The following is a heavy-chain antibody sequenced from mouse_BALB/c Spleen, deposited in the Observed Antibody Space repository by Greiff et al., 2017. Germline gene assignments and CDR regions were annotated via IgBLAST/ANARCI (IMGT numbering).Heavy chain of an antibody. CDR3: ARDIPFDY. Sequence: DVKLQESGGGLVQPGGSLRLSCATSGFTFTDYYMSWVRQPPGKALEWLGFIRNKANGYTTEYSASVKGRFTISRDNSQSILYLQMNTVRAEDSATYYCARDIPFDYWGQGTTLTVSS. V-gene: IGHV7-3*02. CDR2: IRNKANGYTT. J-gene: IGHJ2*01. CDR1: GFTFTDYY.